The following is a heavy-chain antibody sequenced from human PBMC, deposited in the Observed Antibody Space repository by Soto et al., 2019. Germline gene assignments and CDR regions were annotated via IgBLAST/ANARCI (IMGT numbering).Heavy chain of an antibody. D-gene: IGHD2-2*01. Sequence: GGSLRLSCAASGFTFSSYDMHWVRQATGKGLEWVSAIGTAGDTYYPGSVKGRFTISRENAKNSLYLQMNSLRAEDTAVYYCARGAYCSSTSCFRNYYYGMDVWGQGTTVTVSS. CDR2: IGTAGDT. V-gene: IGHV3-13*01. CDR3: ARGAYCSSTSCFRNYYYGMDV. CDR1: GFTFSSYD. J-gene: IGHJ6*02.